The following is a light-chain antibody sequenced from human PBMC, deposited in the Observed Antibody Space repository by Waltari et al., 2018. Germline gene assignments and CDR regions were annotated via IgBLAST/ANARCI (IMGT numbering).Light chain of an antibody. CDR2: RNN. Sequence: QSVLTQPPSASGTPGPRVTLPSSCSRPTIGRHYVYWYQQPPGTAPKLLIFRNNQRPSGVPDRFSGSKSGTSASLAISGLLSEDEADYYCSSWDDSVIGPVFGGGTKLTVL. CDR3: SSWDDSVIGPV. V-gene: IGLV1-47*01. CDR1: RPTIGRHY. J-gene: IGLJ2*01.